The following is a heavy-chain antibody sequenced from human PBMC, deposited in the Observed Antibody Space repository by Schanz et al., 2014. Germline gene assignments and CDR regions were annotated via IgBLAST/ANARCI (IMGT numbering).Heavy chain of an antibody. J-gene: IGHJ6*02. CDR3: ATDHIAAAGSQYFYYYGMGV. D-gene: IGHD6-13*01. CDR1: GYTLTDLS. V-gene: IGHV1-24*01. Sequence: QVQLVQSGAEVKKPGASVKVSCKVSGYTLTDLSMHWVRQAPGKGLEWMGGFYPEDVETIYAQKFQGRVTMTEDTSTDTAYMELSSLRSEDTAVYYCATDHIAAAGSQYFYYYGMGVWGQGTTVTVSS. CDR2: FYPEDVET.